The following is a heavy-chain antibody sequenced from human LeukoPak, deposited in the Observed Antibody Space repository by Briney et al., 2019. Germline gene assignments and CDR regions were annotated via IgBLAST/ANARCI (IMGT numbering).Heavy chain of an antibody. J-gene: IGHJ4*02. V-gene: IGHV4-59*11. D-gene: IGHD2-15*01. CDR2: IYFSGST. CDR1: GGSISSHY. CDR3: ARGGGYHDY. Sequence: KSSETLSLTCTVSGGSISSHYWSWIRQPPGKGLEWIGYIYFSGSTNYNPSLKSRVTLSVDTPKNQFSLRLSSVTAADTAVYYCARGGGYHDYWGQGTLVTVSS.